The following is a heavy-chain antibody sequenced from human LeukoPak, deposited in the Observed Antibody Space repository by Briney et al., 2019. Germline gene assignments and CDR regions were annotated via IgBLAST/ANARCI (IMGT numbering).Heavy chain of an antibody. D-gene: IGHD1-1*01. Sequence: GGSLRLSCAVSGFTFITFWMTWVRQAPGKGLEWVGNIKRDGSETYYVASVRGRFTISRDNAKNSLYLQMNSLRAEDTAVYLCAREHETYNDYWGQGTLVTVSS. CDR3: AREHETYNDY. V-gene: IGHV3-7*01. CDR2: IKRDGSET. J-gene: IGHJ4*02. CDR1: GFTFITFW.